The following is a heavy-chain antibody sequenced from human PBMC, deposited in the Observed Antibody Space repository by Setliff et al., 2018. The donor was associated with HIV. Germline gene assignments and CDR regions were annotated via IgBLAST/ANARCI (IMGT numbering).Heavy chain of an antibody. D-gene: IGHD6-19*01. CDR1: GGSISSYY. V-gene: IGHV4-4*07. CDR2: VYTRGST. J-gene: IGHJ4*02. CDR3: ARDGGSSGWYFVLGYSDY. Sequence: PSETLSLTCTVAGGSISSYYWSWIRQPAGQGLQWIGRVYTRGSTNYNPSLKSRVTISVDTSKNQFSLKLNSVTAADTAMYYCARDGGSSGWYFVLGYSDYGGPGTLVTVSS.